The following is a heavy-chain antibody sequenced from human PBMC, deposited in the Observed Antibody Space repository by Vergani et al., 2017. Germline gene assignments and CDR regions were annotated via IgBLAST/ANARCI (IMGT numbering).Heavy chain of an antibody. CDR3: AKDQGVDIVVVVGAGPTYFDL. V-gene: IGHV3-23*01. D-gene: IGHD2-15*01. CDR1: FFPXXXXX. Sequence: EVQLLESGGGLVQPAGSLPPAAAXSFFPXXXXXXXXLSPDPAPXXGWVAGIIGRAGNPYNADSVKGRFTISRDNSKNTLYLQMHSLRAEDTAVYYCAKDQGVDIVVVVGAGPTYFDLWGRGTLVTVSS. CDR2: IIGRAGNP. J-gene: IGHJ2*01.